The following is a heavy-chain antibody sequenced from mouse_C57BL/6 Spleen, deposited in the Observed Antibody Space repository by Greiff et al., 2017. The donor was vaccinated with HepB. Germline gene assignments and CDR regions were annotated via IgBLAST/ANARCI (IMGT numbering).Heavy chain of an antibody. V-gene: IGHV1-81*01. Sequence: VQLQQSGAELARPGASVKLSCKASGYTFTSYGISWVKQRTGQGLEWIGEIYPRSGNTYYNEKFKGKATLTADTSSSTAYLELRSLTSEDSAVYFCAMAVYGNYPYYYAMDYWGQGTSVTVSS. CDR2: IYPRSGNT. CDR3: AMAVYGNYPYYYAMDY. D-gene: IGHD2-1*01. J-gene: IGHJ4*01. CDR1: GYTFTSYG.